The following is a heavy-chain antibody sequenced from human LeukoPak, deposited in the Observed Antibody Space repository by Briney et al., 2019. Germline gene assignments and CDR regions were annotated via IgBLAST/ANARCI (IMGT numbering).Heavy chain of an antibody. CDR1: GGSISSSSYY. V-gene: IGHV4-31*03. D-gene: IGHD6-13*01. J-gene: IGHJ4*02. CDR3: ARGASSSWYV. CDR2: ISYSGST. Sequence: PSETLSLTCTVSGGSISSSSYYWTWIRQDPGKGLEWIGYISYSGSTKYNPSLKSRVIISADTSKNQLSLSLSSVTAADTAVYYCARGASSSWYVWGQGTLVTVSS.